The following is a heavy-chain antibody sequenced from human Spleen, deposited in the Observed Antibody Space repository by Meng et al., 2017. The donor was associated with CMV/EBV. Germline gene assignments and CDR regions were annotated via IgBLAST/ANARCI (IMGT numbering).Heavy chain of an antibody. Sequence: KASGYTFNTGYYIHWVRQAPGQGLEWMGWVNPDSGGTEYALKFQGRVTMTRDTSISTAYMGLSGLKSDDTAVYYCARGNSGDWYFDLWGRGTLVTVFS. CDR2: VNPDSGGT. D-gene: IGHD1-1*01. CDR3: ARGNSGDWYFDL. CDR1: GYTFNTGYY. V-gene: IGHV1-2*02. J-gene: IGHJ2*01.